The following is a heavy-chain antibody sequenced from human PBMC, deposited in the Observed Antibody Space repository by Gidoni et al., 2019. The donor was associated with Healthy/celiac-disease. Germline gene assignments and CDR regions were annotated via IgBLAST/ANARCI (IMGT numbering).Heavy chain of an antibody. D-gene: IGHD3-22*01. Sequence: QVQLQQWGAGLLKPSETLSLTCAVYGGSFSGYYWSWIRQPPGKGLEWIGEINHSGSTNYNPSLKSRVTISVDTSKNQFSLKLSSVTAADTAVYYCARGDSSGYYRFDYWGQGTLVTVSS. CDR3: ARGDSSGYYRFDY. J-gene: IGHJ4*02. CDR1: GGSFSGYY. CDR2: INHSGST. V-gene: IGHV4-34*01.